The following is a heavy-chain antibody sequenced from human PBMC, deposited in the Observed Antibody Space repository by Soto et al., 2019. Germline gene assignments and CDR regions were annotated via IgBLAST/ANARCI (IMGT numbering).Heavy chain of an antibody. D-gene: IGHD3-3*01. J-gene: IGHJ6*02. Sequence: GASVKVSCKASGYTFTSYGISWVRQAPGQGLEWMGWISAYNGNTNYAQKLQGRVTMTTDTSTSTAYMELRSLRSDDTAVYYCAREGPNYDFWSGYQEGYYYYGMDVWGQGTTVTVS. V-gene: IGHV1-18*04. CDR3: AREGPNYDFWSGYQEGYYYYGMDV. CDR2: ISAYNGNT. CDR1: GYTFTSYG.